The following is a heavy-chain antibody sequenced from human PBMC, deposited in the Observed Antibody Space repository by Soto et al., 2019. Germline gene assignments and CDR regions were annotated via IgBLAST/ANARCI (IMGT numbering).Heavy chain of an antibody. CDR2: ITPIFGTA. D-gene: IGHD3-22*01. V-gene: IGHV1-69*13. Sequence: SVKVSCKASGGTFSSYAISWVRQAPGQGLEWMGGITPIFGTANYAQKFQGRVTITADESTSTAYMELSSLRSEDTAVYYCARDPTHLIVGTNWFDPWGQGTLVTVSS. J-gene: IGHJ5*02. CDR3: ARDPTHLIVGTNWFDP. CDR1: GGTFSSYA.